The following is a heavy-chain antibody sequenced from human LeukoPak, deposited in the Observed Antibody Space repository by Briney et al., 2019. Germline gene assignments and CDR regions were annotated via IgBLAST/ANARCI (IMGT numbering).Heavy chain of an antibody. D-gene: IGHD2-2*01. CDR2: ISGSGGST. J-gene: IGHJ4*02. V-gene: IGHV3-23*01. Sequence: GGSLRLSCAASGFTFSSYAMSWVRQAPGKGLEWVSAISGSGGSTYYADSVKGRFTISRDNSKNTLYLQMNSLRAEDTAVYYCAKDEGDCSSTSCYATLDYWGQGTLVTVSS. CDR3: AKDEGDCSSTSCYATLDY. CDR1: GFTFSSYA.